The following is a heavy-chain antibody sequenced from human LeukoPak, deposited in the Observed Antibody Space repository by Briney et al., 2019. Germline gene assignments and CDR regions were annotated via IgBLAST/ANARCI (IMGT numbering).Heavy chain of an antibody. V-gene: IGHV1-2*02. CDR1: EYTFTGYY. CDR3: ARDRTRYYYYSYMDV. Sequence: ASVKVSCKTSEYTFTGYYMHWVRQAPGQGLEWMGWINPNSGDTNHAQKFQGRVTMTRDTSISTAYMELSRLRSDDTAVYYCARDRTRYYYYSYMDVWGKGTAVTISS. D-gene: IGHD1-14*01. J-gene: IGHJ6*03. CDR2: INPNSGDT.